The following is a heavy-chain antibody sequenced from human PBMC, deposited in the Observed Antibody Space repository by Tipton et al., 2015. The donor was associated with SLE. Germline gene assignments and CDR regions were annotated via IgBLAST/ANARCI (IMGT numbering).Heavy chain of an antibody. Sequence: TLSLTCTVSGGSISSYYWSWIRQPPGKGLEWIGYIYYSGSTNYNPSLKSRVTISVDTSKNQFSLKLSSVTAADTAVYYCAVNWGAWYFDLWGRGTLVTVYS. D-gene: IGHD7-27*01. J-gene: IGHJ2*01. CDR1: GGSISSYY. CDR2: IYYSGST. V-gene: IGHV4-59*01. CDR3: AVNWGAWYFDL.